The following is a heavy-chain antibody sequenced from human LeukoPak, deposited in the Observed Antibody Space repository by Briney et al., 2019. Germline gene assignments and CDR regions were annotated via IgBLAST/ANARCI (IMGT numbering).Heavy chain of an antibody. D-gene: IGHD1-26*01. CDR1: GYSISSGYY. J-gene: IGHJ4*02. CDR3: ARSVYSRGSYRYYFDY. Sequence: PSETLSLTCAVSGYSISSGYYWGWIRQPPGKGLEWIGSIYHSGSTYYNPSVKSRVTISVDTSKNQFSLKLSSVTAADTAVYYCARSVYSRGSYRYYFDYWGQGTLVTVSS. CDR2: IYHSGST. V-gene: IGHV4-38-2*01.